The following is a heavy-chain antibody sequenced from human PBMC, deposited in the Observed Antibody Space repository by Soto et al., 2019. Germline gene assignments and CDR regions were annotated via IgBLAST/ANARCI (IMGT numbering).Heavy chain of an antibody. CDR2: MNPEETTT. Sequence: EVQLVESGGGLFQPGGSLRLSCAASGFSFSRFWMHWVRQAPGKGLVWVSRMNPEETTTNYADSVRGRFTISRDNDRNTLYLQMNSLRAEDTAVYYCTRGGYEPFDYFGQGTLVTVSS. CDR3: TRGGYEPFDY. J-gene: IGHJ4*02. V-gene: IGHV3-74*01. D-gene: IGHD3-3*01. CDR1: GFSFSRFW.